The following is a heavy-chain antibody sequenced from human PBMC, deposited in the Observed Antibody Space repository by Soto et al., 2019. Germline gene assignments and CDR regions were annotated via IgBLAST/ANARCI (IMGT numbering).Heavy chain of an antibody. CDR2: IYPGDSDT. CDR1: GYSFTSYW. V-gene: IGHV5-51*01. J-gene: IGHJ6*02. CDR3: ARRIAAAGNLDYYGMDV. Sequence: GESLKISCKGSGYSFTSYWIGWVRQMPGKGPEWMGIIYPGDSDTRYSPSFQGQVTISADKSISTAYLQWSSLKASDTAMYYCARRIAAAGNLDYYGMDVWGQGTTVTVSS. D-gene: IGHD6-13*01.